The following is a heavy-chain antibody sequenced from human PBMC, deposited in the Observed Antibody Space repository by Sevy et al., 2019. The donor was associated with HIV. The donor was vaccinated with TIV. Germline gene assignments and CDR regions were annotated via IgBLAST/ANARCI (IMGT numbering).Heavy chain of an antibody. D-gene: IGHD6-13*01. CDR2: ISGSGGST. CDR3: AKVPGITAAGVFDY. V-gene: IGHV3-23*01. J-gene: IGHJ4*02. CDR1: EFTFSSYA. Sequence: GGSLRLSCVASEFTFSSYAMSWVRQAPGKGLEWVSAISGSGGSTYYADSVKGRFTISRDNSKNTLYLQMNSLRAGDTAVYYCAKVPGITAAGVFDYWGQGTLVTVSS.